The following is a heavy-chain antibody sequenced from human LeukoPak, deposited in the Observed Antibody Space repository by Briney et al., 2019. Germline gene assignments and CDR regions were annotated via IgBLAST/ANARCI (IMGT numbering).Heavy chain of an antibody. D-gene: IGHD3-22*01. Sequence: ASVKVSCKASGYTFTGYYMHWVRQAPGQGLEWMGWINPNSGGTNYAQKFQGRVTMTRDTSISTAYMELSRLRSDDTAVYYCARDLQSSSGYYYVVGYWGQGTLVAVSS. CDR2: INPNSGGT. J-gene: IGHJ4*02. V-gene: IGHV1-2*02. CDR1: GYTFTGYY. CDR3: ARDLQSSSGYYYVVGY.